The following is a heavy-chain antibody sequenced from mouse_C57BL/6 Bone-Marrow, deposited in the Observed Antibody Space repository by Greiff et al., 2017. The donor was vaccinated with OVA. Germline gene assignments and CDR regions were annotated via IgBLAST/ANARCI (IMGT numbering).Heavy chain of an antibody. Sequence: QVQLQQSGPGLVQPSHSLSITCTVSGFSLTSYGVHWVRQSPGKGLEWLGVIWRGGSTDYNAAFMSRLSITKDNSKSQVFFKMNSLQADDTAIYYCAKMRPQLGPGAMDYWGQGTSVTVSS. V-gene: IGHV2-5*01. D-gene: IGHD4-1*02. J-gene: IGHJ4*01. CDR2: IWRGGST. CDR3: AKMRPQLGPGAMDY. CDR1: GFSLTSYG.